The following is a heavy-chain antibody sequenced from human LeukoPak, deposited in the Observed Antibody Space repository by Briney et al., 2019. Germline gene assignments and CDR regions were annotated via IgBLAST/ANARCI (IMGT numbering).Heavy chain of an antibody. CDR2: IADDGRDK. J-gene: IGHJ4*02. CDR1: GFTFSSYG. V-gene: IGHV3-30*03. Sequence: GGSLRLSCAASGFTFSSYGMHWVRQAPGKGLEWVAVIADDGRDKHHADSVKGRFTISRDNSKNTLLLQMNSLRAEDTAVYYCARDGSLEYYFDYWGQGTLVTVSS. D-gene: IGHD2-2*03. CDR3: ARDGSLEYYFDY.